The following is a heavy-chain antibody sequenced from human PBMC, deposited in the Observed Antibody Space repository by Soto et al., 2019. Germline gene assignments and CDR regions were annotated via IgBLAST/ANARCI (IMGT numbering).Heavy chain of an antibody. CDR1: GYTFTSYA. J-gene: IGHJ6*03. Sequence: QVQLVQSGAEVKKPGASVKVSCKASGYTFTSYAMHWVRQAPGQRLEWMGWINAGNGNTKYSQKFRGRVTITRDTSASTAYMELSSLRSEDTAVYYCASRPDYDPSDYYYMDVWGKGTTVTVSS. CDR3: ASRPDYDPSDYYYMDV. D-gene: IGHD3-3*01. V-gene: IGHV1-3*01. CDR2: INAGNGNT.